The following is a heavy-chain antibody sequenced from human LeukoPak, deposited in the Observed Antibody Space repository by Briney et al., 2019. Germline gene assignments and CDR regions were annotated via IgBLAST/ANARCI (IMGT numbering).Heavy chain of an antibody. D-gene: IGHD3-22*01. CDR1: GGSISSSSYY. V-gene: IGHV4-39*07. J-gene: IGHJ5*02. CDR2: IYYSGST. CDR3: ARDVYDSSGYYYGPTWFDP. Sequence: PSETLSLTCTVSGGSISSSSYYWGWIRQPPGKGLEWIGSIYYSGSTYYNPSLKSRVTISVDTSKNQFSLKLSSVTAADTAVYYCARDVYDSSGYYYGPTWFDPWGQGTLVTVSS.